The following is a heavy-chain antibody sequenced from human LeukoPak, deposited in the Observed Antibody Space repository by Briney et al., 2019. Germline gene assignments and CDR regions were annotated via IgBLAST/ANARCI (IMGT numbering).Heavy chain of an antibody. CDR3: ARGGSGSSWYRDAFDI. Sequence: GESLKISCKGSGYSFTSYWIGWVRQMPGKGLEWMGIIHPGDSDTRYSPSFQGQVTISADKSISTAYLQWSSLKASDTAMYYCARGGSGSSWYRDAFDIWGQGTMVTVSS. D-gene: IGHD6-13*01. CDR2: IHPGDSDT. V-gene: IGHV5-51*01. CDR1: GYSFTSYW. J-gene: IGHJ3*02.